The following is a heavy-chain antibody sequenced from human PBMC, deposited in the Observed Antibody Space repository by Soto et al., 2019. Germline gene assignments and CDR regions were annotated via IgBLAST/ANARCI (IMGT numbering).Heavy chain of an antibody. V-gene: IGHV4-59*01. D-gene: IGHD6-19*01. CDR3: ASPAHSSGWYSGGFDY. Sequence: QVQLQESGPGLVKPSETLSLTCTVSGGSISSYYWSWIRQPPGKGLEWIGYIYYSGCTNYNPSLKSRVTISVDTSKNQYSLKLSSVTAADTAVYYCASPAHSSGWYSGGFDYWGQGTLVTVSS. CDR1: GGSISSYY. J-gene: IGHJ4*02. CDR2: IYYSGCT.